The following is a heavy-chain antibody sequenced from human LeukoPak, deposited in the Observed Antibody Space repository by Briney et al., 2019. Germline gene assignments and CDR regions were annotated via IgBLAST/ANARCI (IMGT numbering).Heavy chain of an antibody. CDR2: INPNSGDT. CDR1: GYIFSGYY. J-gene: IGHJ4*02. Sequence: EASVKVSCKASGYIFSGYYMHWVRQAPGQGLEWMGWINPNSGDTNYAQKFQGRVTMTGDTSISTAYMELSRLRSDDTAVYCCARDQVGAARFDSWGQGTLVTVSP. V-gene: IGHV1-2*02. D-gene: IGHD2-15*01. CDR3: ARDQVGAARFDS.